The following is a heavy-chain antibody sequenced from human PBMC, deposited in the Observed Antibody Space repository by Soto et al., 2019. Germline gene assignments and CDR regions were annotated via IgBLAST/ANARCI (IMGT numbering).Heavy chain of an antibody. D-gene: IGHD3-22*01. V-gene: IGHV6-1*01. CDR2: TYYRSKWYN. J-gene: IGHJ5*02. CDR3: ARDLLLSYDSSGYYYDWFDP. Sequence: SQTLSLTCAISGDSVSSNSAAWNWIRQSPSRGLEWLGRTYYRSKWYNDYAVSVKSRITINPDTSKNQFSLQLNSATPEDTAVYYCARDLLLSYDSSGYYYDWFDPWGQGTLVTVSS. CDR1: GDSVSSNSAA.